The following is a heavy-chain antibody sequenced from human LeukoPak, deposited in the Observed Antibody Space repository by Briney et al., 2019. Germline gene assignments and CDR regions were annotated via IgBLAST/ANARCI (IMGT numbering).Heavy chain of an antibody. D-gene: IGHD6-19*01. V-gene: IGHV3-7*01. J-gene: IGHJ4*02. CDR3: ARDVWTGVAVSDY. CDR2: IKEDGSIQ. CDR1: GFTFRSYS. Sequence: QPSGTLRLSCVASGFTFRSYSMTWLRQAPEKGLEWLANIKEDGSIQYYLDSVRGRFTISRDNAKTSVYLQLNSLRADDTAVYYCARDVWTGVAVSDYWGQGTLVTVSS.